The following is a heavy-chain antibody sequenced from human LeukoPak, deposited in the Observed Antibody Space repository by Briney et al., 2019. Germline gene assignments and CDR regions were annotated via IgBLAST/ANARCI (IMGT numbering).Heavy chain of an antibody. D-gene: IGHD5-18*01. V-gene: IGHV4-34*01. CDR3: ARRRGYSYAKLLYWFDP. CDR2: INHSGST. CDR1: GGSISSYY. J-gene: IGHJ5*02. Sequence: SETLSLTCTVSGGSISSYYWSWIRQPPGKGLEWIGEINHSGSTNYNPSLKSRVTISVDTSKNQFSLKLSSVTAADTAVYYCARRRGYSYAKLLYWFDPWGQGTLVTVSS.